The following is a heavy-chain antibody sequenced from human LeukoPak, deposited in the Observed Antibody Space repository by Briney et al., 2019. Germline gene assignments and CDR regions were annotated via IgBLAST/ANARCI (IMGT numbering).Heavy chain of an antibody. CDR2: IKEDGTKK. J-gene: IGHJ3*02. V-gene: IGHV3-7*01. CDR1: GFTFSSYY. D-gene: IGHD3-22*01. Sequence: GGSLRLSCTASGFTFSSYYMNWVRQAPGKGLEWVANIKEDGTKKNYADSVKGRFTVSRDNAERALYLQMNSLRAEDTAVYYCARDRGGQYYDSSGSFDAFDIWGQGTMVTVSS. CDR3: ARDRGGQYYDSSGSFDAFDI.